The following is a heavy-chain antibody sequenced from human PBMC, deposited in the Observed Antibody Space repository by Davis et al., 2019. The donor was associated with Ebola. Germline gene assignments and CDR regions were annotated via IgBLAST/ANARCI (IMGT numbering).Heavy chain of an antibody. V-gene: IGHV5-51*01. CDR3: ARHHDYGDFDAFDI. Sequence: PGGSLRLSCKGSGYSFTSYWIGWVRQMPGKGLEWMGIIYPGDSDTRYSPSFEGQVTISVDKSISTVYLQWTSLKASDTALYYCARHHDYGDFDAFDIWGQGTMVGVSS. J-gene: IGHJ3*02. D-gene: IGHD4-17*01. CDR2: IYPGDSDT. CDR1: GYSFTSYW.